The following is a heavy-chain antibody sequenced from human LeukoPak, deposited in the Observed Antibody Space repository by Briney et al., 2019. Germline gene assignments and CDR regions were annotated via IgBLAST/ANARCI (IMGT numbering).Heavy chain of an antibody. Sequence: ASVKVSCKASGYTFTGYYMHWVRQAPGQGLEWMGWINPNSGGTNYAQKFQGRVTMTRNTSISTAYMELSSLRSEDTAVYYCARAPPPTVTPDYWGQGTLVTVSS. V-gene: IGHV1-2*02. D-gene: IGHD4-11*01. CDR2: INPNSGGT. J-gene: IGHJ4*02. CDR3: ARAPPPTVTPDY. CDR1: GYTFTGYY.